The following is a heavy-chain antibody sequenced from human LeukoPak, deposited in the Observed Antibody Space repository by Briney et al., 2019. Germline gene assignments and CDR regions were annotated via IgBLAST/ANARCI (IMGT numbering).Heavy chain of an antibody. Sequence: GGSLRLSCVASGFTFSSHAMCWVRQAPGKGLEWVASIDISGGSTYYEDSVQDRFTISRDNSKNTLYLEMNSLRVEDTALYYCANEVRPNDYWGQGTLVTVSS. CDR1: GFTFSSHA. J-gene: IGHJ4*02. D-gene: IGHD1-1*01. V-gene: IGHV3-23*01. CDR2: IDISGGST. CDR3: ANEVRPNDY.